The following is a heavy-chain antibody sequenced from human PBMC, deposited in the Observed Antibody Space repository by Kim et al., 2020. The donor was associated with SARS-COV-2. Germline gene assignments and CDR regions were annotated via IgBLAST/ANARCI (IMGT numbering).Heavy chain of an antibody. V-gene: IGHV1-69*10. CDR3: ARAGTVAGFFDY. Sequence: SVKVSCKASGCTLSSYVISWVRQAPGQGLEWMGGIIPILGIANYAQKFQDRVTITADKSTGTAYLELSSLRSEDTAVYYCARAGTVAGFFDYWGQGTLVSLS. CDR1: GCTLSSYV. J-gene: IGHJ4*02. D-gene: IGHD6-19*01. CDR2: IIPILGIA.